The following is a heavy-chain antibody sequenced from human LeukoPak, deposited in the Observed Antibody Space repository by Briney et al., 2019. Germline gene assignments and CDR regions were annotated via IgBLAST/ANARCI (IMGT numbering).Heavy chain of an antibody. CDR3: ARHLVRSGGSWKGSNAFDI. D-gene: IGHD2-15*01. V-gene: IGHV4-34*01. CDR1: GGSFSDYY. J-gene: IGHJ3*02. CDR2: INHVETA. Sequence: KPSETLSLTCAVYGGSFSDYYWTWIRQPPGKGLEWIGEINHVETANYNPSLKSRVAISVDTSKSQFSLRLNSVTAADTAVYYCARHLVRSGGSWKGSNAFDIWGQGTMVTVSS.